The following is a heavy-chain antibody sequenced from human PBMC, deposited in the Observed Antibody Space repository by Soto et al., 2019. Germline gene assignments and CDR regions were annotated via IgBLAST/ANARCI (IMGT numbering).Heavy chain of an antibody. J-gene: IGHJ6*02. CDR1: GYSFTTYW. CDR2: IDPSDSYT. CDR3: ARMYYSDSSGSYGMDV. Sequence: GESLKISCKGSGYSFTTYWISWVRQMPGKGLEWMGRIDPSDSYTNYSPSFQGHVTISIDKSISTAYLQWSSLKASDTAMYHCARMYYSDSSGSYGMDVWGQGTTVTVSS. D-gene: IGHD3-22*01. V-gene: IGHV5-10-1*01.